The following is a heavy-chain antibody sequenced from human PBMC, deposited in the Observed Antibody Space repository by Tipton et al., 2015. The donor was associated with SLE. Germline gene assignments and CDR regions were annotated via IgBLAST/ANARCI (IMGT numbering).Heavy chain of an antibody. CDR1: GDSITSNNYH. CDR3: ARGSSGWNSAFDF. CDR2: IYYSGST. Sequence: TLSLTCTVSGDSITSNNYHWSWIRQPPGKGLEWIGYIYYSGSTNYNPSLESRVTISVDTSKNQFSLKLTSVTAADTAVYYCARGSSGWNSAFDFWGQGTLVTVSS. D-gene: IGHD6-19*01. J-gene: IGHJ4*02. V-gene: IGHV4-61*05.